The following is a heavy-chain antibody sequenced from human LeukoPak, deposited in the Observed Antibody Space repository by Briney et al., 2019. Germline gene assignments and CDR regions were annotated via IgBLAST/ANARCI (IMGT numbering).Heavy chain of an antibody. Sequence: GGSLRLSCTASGFTFGDYAMSWVRQAPGKGLEWVGFIRSKAYGGTTEYAASVKGRFTISRDDSKSIAYLQMNSRKTEDTAVYYCTRSRTGRSMYFDYWGQGTLVTVSS. CDR1: GFTFGDYA. V-gene: IGHV3-49*04. CDR3: TRSRTGRSMYFDY. D-gene: IGHD3/OR15-3a*01. CDR2: IRSKAYGGTT. J-gene: IGHJ4*02.